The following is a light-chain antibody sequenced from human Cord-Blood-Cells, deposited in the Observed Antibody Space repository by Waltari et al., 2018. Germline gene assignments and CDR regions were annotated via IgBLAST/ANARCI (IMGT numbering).Light chain of an antibody. CDR3: MQSRQLPYT. CDR1: QSLLHSDGKTS. J-gene: IGKJ2*01. CDR2: AVS. Sequence: DIVMTQTPLSLSVTPGQPPSISCKSSQSLLHSDGKTSLYWYLQKAGQSLQLLIYAVSNQFSGVPDRFSGSGSGTDFTLKISRVEAEDVGVYYCMQSRQLPYTFGQGTKLEIK. V-gene: IGKV2D-29*02.